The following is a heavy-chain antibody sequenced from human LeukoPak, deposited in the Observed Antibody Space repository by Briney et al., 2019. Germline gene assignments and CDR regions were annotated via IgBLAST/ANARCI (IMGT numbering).Heavy chain of an antibody. Sequence: PGGSLRLSCAASGFTFSDYGMTWVRQAPGKGLEWVSIISGSGGRTYYADSVQGRFTFSRDNSKNTLYLQMNSLRAEDTAEYYCVKNGGDFWSGYYYYYMDVWGKGTTVTISS. CDR3: VKNGGDFWSGYYYYYMDV. J-gene: IGHJ6*03. D-gene: IGHD3-3*01. CDR2: ISGSGGRT. CDR1: GFTFSDYG. V-gene: IGHV3-23*01.